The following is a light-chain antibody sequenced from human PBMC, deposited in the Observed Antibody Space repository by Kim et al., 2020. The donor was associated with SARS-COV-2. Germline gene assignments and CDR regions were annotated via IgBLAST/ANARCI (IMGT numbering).Light chain of an antibody. CDR1: STDVGRYNY. V-gene: IGLV2-8*01. CDR2: DVT. CDR3: TSYAGRNDLV. J-gene: IGLJ2*01. Sequence: GQSLYISCTGTSTDVGRYNYGCWYQHHPGKAPQLIIYDVTKRPTGVPDRFSGSKSGNTASLTVSGLQAEDEADYYCTSYAGRNDLVFGGGTQLTVL.